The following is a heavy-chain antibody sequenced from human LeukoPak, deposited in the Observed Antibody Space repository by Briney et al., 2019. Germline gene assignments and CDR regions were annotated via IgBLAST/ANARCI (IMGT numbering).Heavy chain of an antibody. CDR1: GFTFSTYG. D-gene: IGHD4-23*01. CDR2: LRYDGSNK. CDR3: AKDSAHDFGGDSVPGAFDI. Sequence: GGSLRLSCAASGFTFSTYGFHWVRQAPGKGLEWLAFLRYDGSNKYYADSLKGRFTISRDNSKNTVYLQMNSLRAEDTALYFCAKDSAHDFGGDSVPGAFDIWGQGTMVTVSS. V-gene: IGHV3-30*02. J-gene: IGHJ3*02.